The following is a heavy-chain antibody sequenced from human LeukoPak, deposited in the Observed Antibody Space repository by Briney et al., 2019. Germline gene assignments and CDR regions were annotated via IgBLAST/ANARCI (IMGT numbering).Heavy chain of an antibody. CDR3: ARGRRYFDWLGATPNWFDP. CDR2: INHSGST. J-gene: IGHJ5*02. CDR1: GGSFSGYY. Sequence: SETLSLTCAVYGGSFSGYYWSWIRQPPGKGLEWIGEINHSGSTNYNPSLKSRVTISVDTSKNQFSLKLSSVTAADTAVYYCARGRRYFDWLGATPNWFDPWGQGTLVTVSS. V-gene: IGHV4-34*01. D-gene: IGHD3-9*01.